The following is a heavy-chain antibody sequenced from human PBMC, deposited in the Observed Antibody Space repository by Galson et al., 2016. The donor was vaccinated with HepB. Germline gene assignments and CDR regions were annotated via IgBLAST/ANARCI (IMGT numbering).Heavy chain of an antibody. CDR3: ARDDRSGYYHYLDY. CDR2: ISSDGRNK. D-gene: IGHD3-22*01. CDR1: GFTFSDYG. Sequence: SLRLSCAVSGFTFSDYGFHWVRQVPVKRLEWVAVISSDGRNKYYADSVRGRFTISRDNSNNTLYLQISNLRAEDTSKYYCARDDRSGYYHYLDYWGQGTLVTVSS. J-gene: IGHJ4*02. V-gene: IGHV3-30*03.